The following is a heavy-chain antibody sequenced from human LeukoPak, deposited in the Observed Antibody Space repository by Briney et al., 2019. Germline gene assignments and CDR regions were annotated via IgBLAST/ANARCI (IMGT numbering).Heavy chain of an antibody. CDR3: ARLESLDIVVVPAAMNYYMDV. D-gene: IGHD2-2*03. J-gene: IGHJ6*03. CDR2: IYPGDSDT. CDR1: GYSFTSYW. Sequence: GESLKISCKGSGYSFTSYWIGWVRQMPGKGLEWMGIIYPGDSDTRYSPSFQGQVTISAGKSISTAYLQWSSLKASDTAMYYCARLESLDIVVVPAAMNYYMDVWGKGTTVTVSS. V-gene: IGHV5-51*01.